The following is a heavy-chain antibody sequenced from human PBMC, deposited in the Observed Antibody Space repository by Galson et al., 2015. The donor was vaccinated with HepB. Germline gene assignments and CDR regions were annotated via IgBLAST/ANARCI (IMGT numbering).Heavy chain of an antibody. CDR3: AGVPSTVVTPALD. D-gene: IGHD4-23*01. CDR1: GFTFGSYW. J-gene: IGHJ4*02. Sequence: SLRLSCAASGFTFGSYWMTWVRQAPGKGLEWVANINQDGSEKYYVGSVKGRFTISRDNAKNSLYLQLNSLRAEDTAVYYCAGVPSTVVTPALDWGQGTLVTVSS. V-gene: IGHV3-7*03. CDR2: INQDGSEK.